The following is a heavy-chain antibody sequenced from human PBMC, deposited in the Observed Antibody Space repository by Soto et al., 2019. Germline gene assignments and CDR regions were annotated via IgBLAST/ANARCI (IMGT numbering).Heavy chain of an antibody. CDR1: GFTFSSYW. D-gene: IGHD3-3*01. Sequence: GGSLRLSCAASGFTFSSYWMHWVRQGPGKGLVWVSRINSDGSSTSYADSVKGRFTISRDNAKNTLYLQMNSLRAEDTAVYYCARVGVGDFWSGYYISYYYYYMDVWGKGTTVTVSS. CDR3: ARVGVGDFWSGYYISYYYYYMDV. CDR2: INSDGSST. V-gene: IGHV3-74*01. J-gene: IGHJ6*03.